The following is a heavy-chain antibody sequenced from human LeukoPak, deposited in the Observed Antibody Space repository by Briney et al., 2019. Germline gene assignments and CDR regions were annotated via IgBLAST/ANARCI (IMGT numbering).Heavy chain of an antibody. Sequence: SGGSLRLSCAASGFTVGSNYMSWVRQAPGKGLEWVSVIYSGGSTYYADSVKGRFTISRDNSKNTLYLQMNSLRAEDTAVYYCARSRYSSGWYANYYFDYWGQGTLVTVSS. CDR3: ARSRYSSGWYANYYFDY. V-gene: IGHV3-53*01. CDR2: IYSGGST. CDR1: GFTVGSNY. D-gene: IGHD6-19*01. J-gene: IGHJ4*02.